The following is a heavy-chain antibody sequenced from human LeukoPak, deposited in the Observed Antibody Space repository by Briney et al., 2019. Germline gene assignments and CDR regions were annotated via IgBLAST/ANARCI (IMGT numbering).Heavy chain of an antibody. CDR1: GFTFSSYA. Sequence: GGSLRLSCAASGFTFSSYAMHWVRQARGEGLEGVAVISYDGSNKYYADSVKGRFTISRDNSKNTLYLQMNSLRAEDTAVYYCARDVDGYSYGRYGMDVWGQGTTVTVSS. CDR3: ARDVDGYSYGRYGMDV. D-gene: IGHD5-18*01. J-gene: IGHJ6*02. V-gene: IGHV3-30*04. CDR2: ISYDGSNK.